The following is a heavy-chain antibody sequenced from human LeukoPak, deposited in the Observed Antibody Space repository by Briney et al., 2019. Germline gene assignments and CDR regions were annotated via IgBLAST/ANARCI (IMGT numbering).Heavy chain of an antibody. Sequence: ALVKVSCKASGYTFTGYYMHWVRQAPGQGLEWVGWINPNSGDTNYAQKFQGRVTMTRDTSISTAYMALSELRSDDTAVYFCARDQRIGGYGSDYWGQGTLVTVSS. J-gene: IGHJ4*02. D-gene: IGHD1-26*01. CDR2: INPNSGDT. V-gene: IGHV1-2*02. CDR3: ARDQRIGGYGSDY. CDR1: GYTFTGYY.